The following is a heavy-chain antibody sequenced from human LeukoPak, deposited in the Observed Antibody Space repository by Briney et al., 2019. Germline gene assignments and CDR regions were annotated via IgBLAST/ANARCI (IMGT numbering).Heavy chain of an antibody. CDR2: IYYSGNT. CDR1: GGSISSGGYY. CDR3: ARGLGDCSGGSCYSGYYYGMDV. J-gene: IGHJ6*04. D-gene: IGHD2-15*01. V-gene: IGHV4-31*03. Sequence: PSETLSLTCTVSGGSISSGGYYWSWIRQHPGKGLEWIGYIYYSGNTYYNPSLKSRVTISVDTSKNQFSLKLSSVTAADTAVYYCARGLGDCSGGSCYSGYYYGMDVWGKGTTVTVSS.